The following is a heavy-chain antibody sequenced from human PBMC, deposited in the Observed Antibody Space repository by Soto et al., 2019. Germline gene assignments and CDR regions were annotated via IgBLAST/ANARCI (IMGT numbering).Heavy chain of an antibody. J-gene: IGHJ6*02. CDR1: GGSISSYY. Sequence: SETLSLTCTVSGGSISSYYWSWIRQSPGKGLEYIGYIYYRGSTNYNSSLKSRVTMSVDTSRNQFSLKMNSVTAADTAVYYCARQQLLPFYYALDVWGQGXTVTV. CDR3: ARQQLLPFYYALDV. D-gene: IGHD1-26*01. CDR2: IYYRGST. V-gene: IGHV4-59*01.